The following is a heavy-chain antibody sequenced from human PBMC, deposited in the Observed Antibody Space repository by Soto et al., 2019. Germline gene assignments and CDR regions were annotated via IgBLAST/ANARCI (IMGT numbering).Heavy chain of an antibody. CDR1: GYTFTGYY. V-gene: IGHV1-2*02. CDR3: ARGSAWFGIIYYYYGMDV. CDR2: INPNSGGT. D-gene: IGHD3-10*01. J-gene: IGHJ6*02. Sequence: ASVKVSCKASGYTFTGYYMHRVRQAPGQGLEGMGWINPNSGGTNYAQKFQGRVTMTRGTSISTAYMELSSMRSDDTAVYYCARGSAWFGIIYYYYGMDVWGQGTTVTVSS.